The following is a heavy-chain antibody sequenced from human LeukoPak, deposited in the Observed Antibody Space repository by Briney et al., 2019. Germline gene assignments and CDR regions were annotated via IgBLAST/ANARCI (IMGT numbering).Heavy chain of an antibody. Sequence: PSETLSLTCTVSGGSISSGGYYWSWIRQHPGKGLEWIGYIYYSGGTYYNPSLKSRVTISVDTSKNQFSLKLSSVTAADTAVYYCARDSGGDFDYWGQGTLVTVSS. V-gene: IGHV4-31*03. J-gene: IGHJ4*02. D-gene: IGHD3-10*01. CDR1: GGSISSGGYY. CDR3: ARDSGGDFDY. CDR2: IYYSGGT.